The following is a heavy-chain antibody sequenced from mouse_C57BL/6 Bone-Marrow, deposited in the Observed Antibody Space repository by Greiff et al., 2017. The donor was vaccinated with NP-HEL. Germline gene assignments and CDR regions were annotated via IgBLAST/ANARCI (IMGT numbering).Heavy chain of an antibody. CDR2: ISDGGSYT. CDR3: ARDVGGTGYFDV. D-gene: IGHD3-3*01. CDR1: GFTFSSYA. V-gene: IGHV5-4*01. Sequence: VQGVESGGGLVKPGGSLKLSCAASGFTFSSYAMSWVRQTPEKRLEWVATISDGGSYTYYPDNVKGRFTISRDNAKNNLYLQMSHLKSEDTAMYYCARDVGGTGYFDVWGTGTTVTVSS. J-gene: IGHJ1*03.